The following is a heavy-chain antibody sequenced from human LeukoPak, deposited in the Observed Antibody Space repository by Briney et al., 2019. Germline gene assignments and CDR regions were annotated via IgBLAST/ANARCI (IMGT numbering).Heavy chain of an antibody. V-gene: IGHV3-48*03. Sequence: PGGSLRLSCAASGFSFSSYEMNWVRQAPGKGLEWISYINSNGRNIDYADSVRGRFTISRDNAKNSLFLQMNSLRAEDTAVYYCARGLGYYDSSGPWNLHDYWGQGTLVTVSS. J-gene: IGHJ4*02. D-gene: IGHD3-22*01. CDR2: INSNGRNI. CDR3: ARGLGYYDSSGPWNLHDY. CDR1: GFSFSSYE.